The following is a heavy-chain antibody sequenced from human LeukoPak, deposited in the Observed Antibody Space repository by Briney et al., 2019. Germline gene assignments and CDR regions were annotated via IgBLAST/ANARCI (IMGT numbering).Heavy chain of an antibody. D-gene: IGHD3-9*01. Sequence: GGSLRLSCAASGFTFSSYSMNWVHQAPGKGLEWVSYISSSSSTIYYADSVKGRFTISRDNAKNSLYLQMNSLRAEDTAVYYCARDLSRPSGYYDYWGQGTLVTVSS. CDR1: GFTFSSYS. J-gene: IGHJ4*02. CDR2: ISSSSSTI. CDR3: ARDLSRPSGYYDY. V-gene: IGHV3-48*04.